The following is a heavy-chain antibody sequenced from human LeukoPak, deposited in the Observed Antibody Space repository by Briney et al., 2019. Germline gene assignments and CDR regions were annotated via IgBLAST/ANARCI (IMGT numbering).Heavy chain of an antibody. Sequence: TGGSLRLSWAASGXTVSNNYMSWVRQAPGKGLEWVSVIYSGGSTYYADSVKGRFTISRHISKNMLYLQMNSLRAEDTAVYYCATTMGGTYYFLPPDYWGHGTLVTVSS. J-gene: IGHJ4*01. D-gene: IGHD1-26*01. CDR1: GXTVSNNY. CDR3: ATTMGGTYYFLPPDY. CDR2: IYSGGST. V-gene: IGHV3-53*04.